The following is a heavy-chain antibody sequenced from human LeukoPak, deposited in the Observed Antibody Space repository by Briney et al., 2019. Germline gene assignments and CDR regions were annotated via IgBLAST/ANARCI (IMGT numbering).Heavy chain of an antibody. Sequence: GGSLRLSCAASGFTFSSYAMSWVRQAPGKGLEWVSAISGSGGSTYCADSVKGRFTISRDNSKNTLYLQMNSLRAEDTAVYYCAKHPYYDILTGYPWLDPWGQGTLVTVSS. D-gene: IGHD3-9*01. CDR2: ISGSGGST. CDR1: GFTFSSYA. CDR3: AKHPYYDILTGYPWLDP. J-gene: IGHJ5*02. V-gene: IGHV3-23*01.